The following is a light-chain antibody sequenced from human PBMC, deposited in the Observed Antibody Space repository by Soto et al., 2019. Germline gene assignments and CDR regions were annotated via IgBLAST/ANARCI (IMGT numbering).Light chain of an antibody. CDR3: GSWDSSLSAYV. CDR2: DDN. Sequence: SVLTQPPSVSAAPGQKVTSACSGSSSNIGGNSVSWYQQLPGTAPKLLIYDDNTRPSGIPDRFSGSKSGTSATLGITGFQTGDEADYYCGSWDSSLSAYVFGTATKVTVL. V-gene: IGLV1-51*01. CDR1: SSNIGGNS. J-gene: IGLJ1*01.